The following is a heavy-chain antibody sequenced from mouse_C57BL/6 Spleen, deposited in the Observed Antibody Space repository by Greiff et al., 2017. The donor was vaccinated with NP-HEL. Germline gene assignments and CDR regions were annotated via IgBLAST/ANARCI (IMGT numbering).Heavy chain of an antibody. CDR1: GYTFTSYW. V-gene: IGHV1-55*01. J-gene: IGHJ2*01. CDR3: ARRDIYYDYGYFDY. CDR2: IYPGSGST. Sequence: QVQLQQPGAELVKPGASVKMSCKASGYTFTSYWITWVKQRPGQGLEWIGDIYPGSGSTNYNEKFKSKAKLTVDTSSSTAYMQLSSLTSEDSAVYYCARRDIYYDYGYFDYWGQGTTLTVSS. D-gene: IGHD2-4*01.